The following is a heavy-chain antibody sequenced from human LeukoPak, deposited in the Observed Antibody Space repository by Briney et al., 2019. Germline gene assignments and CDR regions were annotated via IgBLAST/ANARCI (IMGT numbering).Heavy chain of an antibody. D-gene: IGHD5-12*01. CDR2: INHSGST. Sequence: SKTLSLTCAVYGGSFSGYYWSWIRQPPGKGLEWIGEINHSGSTNYNPSLKSRVTISVDTSKNQFSLKLSSVTAADTAVYYCARASPPQDVDIVATIRYYYYMDVWGKGTTVTVSS. CDR3: ARASPPQDVDIVATIRYYYYMDV. J-gene: IGHJ6*03. CDR1: GGSFSGYY. V-gene: IGHV4-34*01.